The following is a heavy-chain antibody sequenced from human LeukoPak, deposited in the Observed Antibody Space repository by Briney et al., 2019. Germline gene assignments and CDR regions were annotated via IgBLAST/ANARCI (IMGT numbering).Heavy chain of an antibody. Sequence: ASVKVSCKASGGTFSSYAISWVRQAPGQGLEWMGGIIPIFGTANYAQKFQGRVTITTDESTSTAYMELSSLGSEDTAVYYCARDYFAQIGEPMGADYYYYYMDVWGKGTTVTVSS. CDR2: IIPIFGTA. D-gene: IGHD3-10*01. J-gene: IGHJ6*03. V-gene: IGHV1-69*05. CDR3: ARDYFAQIGEPMGADYYYYYMDV. CDR1: GGTFSSYA.